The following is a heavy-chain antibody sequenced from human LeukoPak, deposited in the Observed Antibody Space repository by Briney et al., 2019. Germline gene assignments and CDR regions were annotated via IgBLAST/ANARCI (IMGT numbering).Heavy chain of an antibody. CDR1: GGSISSYY. CDR2: INTSGST. J-gene: IGHJ6*03. V-gene: IGHV4-4*07. CDR3: ARVTGWAMDV. Sequence: SETLSLTCTVSGGSISSYYLTWIRQPAGKGLEWIGRINTSGSTNYNPSLKSRVTMSVGTSKNQFSLKLSSVTAADTAVYYCARVTGWAMDVWGKGTTVTVSS. D-gene: IGHD3-16*01.